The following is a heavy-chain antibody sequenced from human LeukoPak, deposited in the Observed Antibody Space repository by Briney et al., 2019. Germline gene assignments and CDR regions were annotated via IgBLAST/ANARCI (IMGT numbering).Heavy chain of an antibody. D-gene: IGHD3-3*01. CDR3: AKDFSYYDFWSGYLDY. Sequence: SGGSLRLSCAASGFTFDDYAMHWVRQAPGKGLEWVSLISWDGGSTYYADSVKGRFTISRDNSKNSLYLQMNSLRAEDTAFYYCAKDFSYYDFWSGYLDYWGRGTLVTVSS. J-gene: IGHJ4*02. V-gene: IGHV3-43D*04. CDR2: ISWDGGST. CDR1: GFTFDDYA.